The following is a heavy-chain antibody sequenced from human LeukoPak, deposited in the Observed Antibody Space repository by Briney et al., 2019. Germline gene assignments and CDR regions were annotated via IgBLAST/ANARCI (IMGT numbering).Heavy chain of an antibody. Sequence: SETLPLTCTVSGGSFSSYYWSWIRQPPGKGLEWIGYIYTTGTTSYNPSLKSRVTISLDTSKNQFSLQLSSVTAADTAVYYCARERYDFWSFDYWGQGTLVTFSS. D-gene: IGHD3-3*01. J-gene: IGHJ4*02. CDR1: GGSFSSYY. CDR2: IYTTGTT. V-gene: IGHV4-4*09. CDR3: ARERYDFWSFDY.